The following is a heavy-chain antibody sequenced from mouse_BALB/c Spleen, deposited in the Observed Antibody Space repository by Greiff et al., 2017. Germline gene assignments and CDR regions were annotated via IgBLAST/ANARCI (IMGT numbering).Heavy chain of an antibody. D-gene: IGHD2-3*01. CDR1: GFTFSSFG. J-gene: IGHJ3*01. CDR2: ISCGSSTI. Sequence: EVKLVESGGGLVQPGGSRKLSCAASGFTFSSFGMHWVRQAPEKGLEWVAYISCGSSTIYYADTVKGRFTISRDNPKNTLFLQMTSLRSEDTAMYYCAKDRGNGYYWFAYWGQGTLVTVSA. CDR3: AKDRGNGYYWFAY. V-gene: IGHV5-17*02.